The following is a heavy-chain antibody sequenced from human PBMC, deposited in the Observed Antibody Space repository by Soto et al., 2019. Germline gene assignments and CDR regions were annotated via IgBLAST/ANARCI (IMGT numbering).Heavy chain of an antibody. D-gene: IGHD3-10*01. J-gene: IGHJ5*02. CDR3: AKGDPLVNYYGSGSPKVPNWFDP. CDR2: ISYDGSNK. CDR1: GFTFSSYG. V-gene: IGHV3-30*18. Sequence: PGGSLRLSCAASGFTFSSYGMHWVRQAPGKGLEWVAVISYDGSNKYYADSVKGRFTISRDNSKNTLYLQMNSLRAEDTAVYYCAKGDPLVNYYGSGSPKVPNWFDPWGQGTLVTVSS.